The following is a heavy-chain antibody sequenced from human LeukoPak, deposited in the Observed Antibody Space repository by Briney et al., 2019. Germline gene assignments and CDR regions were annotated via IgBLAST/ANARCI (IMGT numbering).Heavy chain of an antibody. V-gene: IGHV4-59*01. J-gene: IGHJ5*02. Sequence: SETLSLTCTVSGGSISSYYWSWIRQPPGKGLEWIGYIYYSGSTNYNPSLKSRVTISVDTSKNQFSLKLSSVAAADTAAYYCARMGVAGTGNWFDPWGQGTLVTASS. CDR1: GGSISSYY. D-gene: IGHD6-19*01. CDR2: IYYSGST. CDR3: ARMGVAGTGNWFDP.